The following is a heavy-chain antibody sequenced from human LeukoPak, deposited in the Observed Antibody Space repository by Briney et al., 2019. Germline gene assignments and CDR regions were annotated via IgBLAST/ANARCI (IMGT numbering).Heavy chain of an antibody. J-gene: IGHJ4*02. D-gene: IGHD3-9*01. CDR1: GFTFDDYA. Sequence: GGSLRLSCAASGFTFDDYAMHWVRQAPGKGLEWVSGISWNSGSIGYADSVKGRFTISRDNAKNSLYLQMNRLRAEDTALYYCAKSQDYDILTGLDYWGQGTLVTVSS. V-gene: IGHV3-9*01. CDR3: AKSQDYDILTGLDY. CDR2: ISWNSGSI.